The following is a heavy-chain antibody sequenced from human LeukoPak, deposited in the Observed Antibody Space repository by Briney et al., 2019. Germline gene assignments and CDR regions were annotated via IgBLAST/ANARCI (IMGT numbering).Heavy chain of an antibody. J-gene: IGHJ4*02. CDR2: ISGSNSYI. CDR1: GFTFNSYS. D-gene: IGHD3-3*01. CDR3: ARSARLMKGVVEVTALDD. V-gene: IGHV3-21*01. Sequence: GGSLRLSCAASGFTFNSYSMNWVRQAPGKGLEWVSSISGSNSYIYYADSMKGRFTISRDNAKNSLYLQMNSLRAEDTAVYYCARSARLMKGVVEVTALDDWGQGTLVTVSS.